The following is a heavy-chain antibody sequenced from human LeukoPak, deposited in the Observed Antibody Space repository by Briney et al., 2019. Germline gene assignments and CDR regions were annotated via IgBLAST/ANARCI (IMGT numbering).Heavy chain of an antibody. J-gene: IGHJ5*02. CDR3: ARLVRDYGDSATGWFDP. CDR1: GSSCTNYW. Sequence: GAPLLISCDCAGSSCTNYWIGCVRQIAREVLWWMGIIYPGDSDTNYSPYFQGHITVSADKSISTAYLTWSSLTASDTAMYYSARLVRDYGDSATGWFDPGGQGTLVTVSS. V-gene: IGHV5-51*01. D-gene: IGHD4-17*01. CDR2: IYPGDSDT.